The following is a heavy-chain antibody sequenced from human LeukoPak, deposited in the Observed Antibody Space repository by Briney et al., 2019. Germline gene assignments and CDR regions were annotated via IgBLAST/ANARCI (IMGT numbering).Heavy chain of an antibody. Sequence: SQTLSLTCTVSGGSTSSGSYYWSWIRQPAGKGLEWIGRIYTSGSTNYNPSLKSRVTISVDTSKNQFSLKLSSVTAADTAVYYCAISSGSYYFSDAFDIWGQGTMVTVSS. CDR3: AISSGSYYFSDAFDI. D-gene: IGHD1-26*01. J-gene: IGHJ3*02. CDR2: IYTSGST. V-gene: IGHV4-61*02. CDR1: GGSTSSGSYY.